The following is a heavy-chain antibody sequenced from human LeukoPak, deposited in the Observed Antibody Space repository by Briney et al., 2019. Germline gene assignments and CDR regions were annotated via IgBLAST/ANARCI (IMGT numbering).Heavy chain of an antibody. J-gene: IGHJ4*02. D-gene: IGHD3-10*01. CDR1: GFTFSDYY. Sequence: GGSLRLSCAASGFTFSDYYMSWIRQAPGKGLEWVSYISSSGSTIYYADSVKGRFTISRDNAKNSLYLQMNSLRGEDTAVYYCARGNFYSGSGSSPLDYWGQGTLVTVSS. CDR2: ISSSGSTI. CDR3: ARGNFYSGSGSSPLDY. V-gene: IGHV3-11*04.